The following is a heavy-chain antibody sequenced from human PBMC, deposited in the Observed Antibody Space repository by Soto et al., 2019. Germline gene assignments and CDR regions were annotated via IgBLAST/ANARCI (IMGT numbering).Heavy chain of an antibody. V-gene: IGHV3-30-3*01. CDR2: ISFDGRTE. J-gene: IGHJ6*02. Sequence: QVQLVESGGGVVQPGRSLRLSCAASGFTFISYAMHWVRQAPGKGLEWVAVISFDGRTEYYADSVKGRFTISRDNSKNTVYLQMNSLRSEDTAVYYCARSRHGSGSYTHFYYGLDVWGQGTTVTVSS. CDR1: GFTFISYA. CDR3: ARSRHGSGSYTHFYYGLDV. D-gene: IGHD3-10*01.